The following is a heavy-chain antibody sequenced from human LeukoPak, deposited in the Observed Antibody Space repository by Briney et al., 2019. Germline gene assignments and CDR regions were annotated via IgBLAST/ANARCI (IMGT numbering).Heavy chain of an antibody. CDR2: IYHSGST. CDR1: GYSISSGYY. D-gene: IGHD2-15*01. CDR3: ARDLYCSGGSCYRWFDP. J-gene: IGHJ5*02. V-gene: IGHV4-38-2*02. Sequence: SETLSLTCTVSGYSISSGYYWGWIRQPPGKGLEWIGSIYHSGSTYYNPSPKSRVTISVDTSKNQFSLKLSSVTAADTAVYYCARDLYCSGGSCYRWFDPWGQGTLVTVSS.